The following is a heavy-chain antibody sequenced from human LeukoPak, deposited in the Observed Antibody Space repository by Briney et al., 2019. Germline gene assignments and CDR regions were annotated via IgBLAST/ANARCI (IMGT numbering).Heavy chain of an antibody. V-gene: IGHV1-18*01. CDR2: ISAYNGDK. CDR3: ARDSPHGMDV. Sequence: ASVKVSCKASGYTFNSHGISWVRQAPGQGLEWMGSISAYNGDKDFAQNFQGRLTMTTDTSTSTAYMELRSLTSDDTAVYYCARDSPHGMDVWGKGTTVIVSS. J-gene: IGHJ6*04. CDR1: GYTFNSHG.